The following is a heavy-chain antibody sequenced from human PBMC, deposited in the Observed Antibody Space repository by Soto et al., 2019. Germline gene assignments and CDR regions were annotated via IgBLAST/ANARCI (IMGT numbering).Heavy chain of an antibody. CDR1: GYTFTSYG. V-gene: IGHV1-18*04. J-gene: IGHJ4*02. Sequence: QVQLVQSGAEVKKPGASVKVSCKASGYTFTSYGISWVRQAPGQGLEWMGWFSAYNGNTNYSQKLQGRVTLTTDTSTSTAYVELRSLRSDDTAVYYCARSRDYGGIYDDYWGQGTLVTVSS. CDR2: FSAYNGNT. CDR3: ARSRDYGGIYDDY. D-gene: IGHD4-17*01.